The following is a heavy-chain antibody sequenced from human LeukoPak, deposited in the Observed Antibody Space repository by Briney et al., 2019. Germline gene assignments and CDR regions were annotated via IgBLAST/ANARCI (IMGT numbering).Heavy chain of an antibody. V-gene: IGHV3-21*01. Sequence: PGGSLRLSCAASGFTFSSYSMNWVRQAPGKGLEWVSSISSSSSYIYYADSVKGRFTISRDNAKNSLYLQMNSLRAEDTAVYYCARGLVVITAYYYYYMDVWGKGTTVTVSS. J-gene: IGHJ6*03. D-gene: IGHD3-22*01. CDR3: ARGLVVITAYYYYYMDV. CDR1: GFTFSSYS. CDR2: ISSSSSYI.